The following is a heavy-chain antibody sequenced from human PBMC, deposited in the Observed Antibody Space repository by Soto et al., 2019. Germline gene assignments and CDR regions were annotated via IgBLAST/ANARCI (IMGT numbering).Heavy chain of an antibody. Sequence: QVQLVESGGGVVQPGRSLRLSCAASAFTFSNYGMHWVRQAPGKGLEWVAVIWSEGTNKYYADSVKGRFTISRDNSKNTLYLQMNSLRAEDTAVYYCARDRQYYSGGSCYTMIDYWGQGTLVTVSS. CDR3: ARDRQYYSGGSCYTMIDY. CDR2: IWSEGTNK. D-gene: IGHD2-15*01. CDR1: AFTFSNYG. V-gene: IGHV3-33*01. J-gene: IGHJ4*02.